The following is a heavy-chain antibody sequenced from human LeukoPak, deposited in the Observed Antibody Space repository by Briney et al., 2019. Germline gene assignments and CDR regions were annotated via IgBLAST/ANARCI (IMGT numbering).Heavy chain of an antibody. V-gene: IGHV4-59*08. CDR3: ASAGYSSGWYDY. J-gene: IGHJ4*02. D-gene: IGHD6-19*01. CDR2: IYYSGST. Sequence: SETLSLTCTVSGGSISSYYWSWIRQPPGKGLEWIGYIYYSGSTIYNPSLKSRVTISVDTSKNQFSLKLSSVTAADTAVYYCASAGYSSGWYDYWGQGTLVTVSS. CDR1: GGSISSYY.